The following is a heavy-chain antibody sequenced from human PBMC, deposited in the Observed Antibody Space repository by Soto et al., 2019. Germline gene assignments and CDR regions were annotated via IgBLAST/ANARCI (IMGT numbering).Heavy chain of an antibody. CDR1: GFNFRDSA. V-gene: IGHV3-73*02. J-gene: IGHJ4*02. CDR2: IRNKTNNYAT. CDR3: TSRRDWTAVDPLDY. D-gene: IGHD5-18*01. Sequence: EVQLVESGGGLVQPGGSLKLSCAASGFNFRDSAMHWVRQASGNGLEWVGLIRNKTNNYATAFNAPVKGRFTISRDDSENMVYLQMNSLKLDDTAVYYCTSRRDWTAVDPLDYWGQGTLVSVSS.